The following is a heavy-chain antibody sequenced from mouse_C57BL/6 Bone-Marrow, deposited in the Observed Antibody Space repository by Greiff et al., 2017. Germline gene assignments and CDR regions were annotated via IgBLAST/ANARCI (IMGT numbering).Heavy chain of an antibody. Sequence: EVNVVESGGGLVQSGRSLRLSCATSGFTFSDFYMEWVRQAPGKGLEWIAASRNKANDYTTEYSASVKGRFIVSRDTSQSGRYLEMNALRAEDTAIYDCARKAEGEGWGSLDYWGQGTTLTVSS. CDR3: ARKAEGEGWGSLDY. CDR1: GFTFSDFY. CDR2: SRNKANDYTT. J-gene: IGHJ2*01. D-gene: IGHD3-3*01. V-gene: IGHV7-1*01.